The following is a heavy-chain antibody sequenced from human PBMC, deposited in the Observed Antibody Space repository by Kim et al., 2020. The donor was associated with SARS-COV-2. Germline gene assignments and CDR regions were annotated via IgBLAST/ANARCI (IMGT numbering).Heavy chain of an antibody. J-gene: IGHJ4*02. CDR1: GFTFSSYG. CDR3: ARDYDILAGYYLDY. D-gene: IGHD3-9*01. CDR2: IWYDGSNK. V-gene: IGHV3-33*01. Sequence: GGSLRLSCAASGFTFSSYGMHWVRQAPGKGLEWVAVIWYDGSNKYYADSVKGRFTISRDNSKNTLYLQMNSLRAEDTAVYYCARDYDILAGYYLDYWGQGTRVTLST.